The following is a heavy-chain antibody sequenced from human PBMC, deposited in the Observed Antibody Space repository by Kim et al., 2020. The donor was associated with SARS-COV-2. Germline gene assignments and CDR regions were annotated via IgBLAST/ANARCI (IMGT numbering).Heavy chain of an antibody. J-gene: IGHJ6*02. CDR3: ARDLGLGGIDDIVATRYYYYYGMDV. V-gene: IGHV3-33*01. D-gene: IGHD5-12*01. CDR2: IWYDGSNK. CDR1: GFTFSSYG. Sequence: GGSLRLSCAASGFTFSSYGMHWVRQAPGKGLEWVAVIWYDGSNKYYADSVKGRFTISRDNSKNTLYLQMNSLRAEDTAVYYCARDLGLGGIDDIVATRYYYYYGMDVWGQGTTVTVSS.